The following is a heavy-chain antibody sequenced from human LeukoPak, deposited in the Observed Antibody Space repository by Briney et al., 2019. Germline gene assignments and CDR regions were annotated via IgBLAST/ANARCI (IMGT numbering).Heavy chain of an antibody. D-gene: IGHD3-10*01. J-gene: IGHJ4*02. Sequence: GGSLRLSCAVSGFIFSNYAMSWVRQAPGKGLEWVSAISGSGGSTYYADSVKGRFTISRDNSKNTLYLQMNSLRAEDTAVYYCAKVRETYYYGPANWGQGTLVTVSS. CDR3: AKVRETYYYGPAN. V-gene: IGHV3-23*01. CDR2: ISGSGGST. CDR1: GFIFSNYA.